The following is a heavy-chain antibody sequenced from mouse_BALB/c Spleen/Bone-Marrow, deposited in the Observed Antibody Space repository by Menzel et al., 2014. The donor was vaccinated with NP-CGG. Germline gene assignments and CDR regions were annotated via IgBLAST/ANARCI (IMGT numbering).Heavy chain of an antibody. D-gene: IGHD1-1*01. Sequence: QVQLKESGAELVKPGASVKLSCKASGYTFTSYWMHWVKLRPGQGFEWIGEINPNNGGSNYNEKFKRKATLTVDKSSSTAYMQLNSLTSEDSAVYYCTGLVYGISDYAMDNWGQGTSVTVSS. CDR2: INPNNGGS. J-gene: IGHJ4*01. CDR3: TGLVYGISDYAMDN. V-gene: IGHV1S16*01. CDR1: GYTFTSYW.